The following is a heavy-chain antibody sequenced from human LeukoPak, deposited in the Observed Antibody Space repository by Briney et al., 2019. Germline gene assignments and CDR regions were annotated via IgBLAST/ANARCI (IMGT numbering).Heavy chain of an antibody. CDR1: GFTFSSYW. V-gene: IGHV3-7*01. CDR2: IKLDGSEK. Sequence: PGGSLRLSCAASGFTFSSYWMSWVRQAPGKGLEWVANIKLDGSEKYYVDSVKGRFTISRDNAKNSLYLQMNSLRAEDTAVYYCARDVYYYGSGSYYNAFDYWGQGTLVTVSS. CDR3: ARDVYYYGSGSYYNAFDY. J-gene: IGHJ4*02. D-gene: IGHD3-10*01.